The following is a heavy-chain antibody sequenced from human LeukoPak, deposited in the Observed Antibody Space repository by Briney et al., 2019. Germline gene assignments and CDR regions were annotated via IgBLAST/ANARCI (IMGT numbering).Heavy chain of an antibody. CDR3: ARSPQSYYYYYYMDV. J-gene: IGHJ6*03. D-gene: IGHD4-11*01. CDR1: GYTFTSYG. V-gene: IGHV1-18*01. CDR2: ISAYNGNT. Sequence: ASVKVSCKASGYTFTSYGISWVRQAPGQGLEWMGWISAYNGNTNYAQKFQGRVTITADKSTSTAYMELSSLRSEDTAVYYCARSPQSYYYYYYMDVWGKGTTVTVSS.